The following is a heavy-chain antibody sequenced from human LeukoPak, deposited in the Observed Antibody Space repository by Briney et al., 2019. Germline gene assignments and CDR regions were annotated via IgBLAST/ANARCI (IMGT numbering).Heavy chain of an antibody. D-gene: IGHD6-13*01. V-gene: IGHV3-30*03. J-gene: IGHJ4*02. CDR3: ARVGSTVEAGTPDY. CDR1: GFTFSSSG. CDR2: ISYDGSNK. Sequence: PGGSLRLSCAASGFTFSSSGMHWVRQAPGKGLQWVAVISYDGSNKYYTNSVKGRFTISRDNSKNTLYLQMNSLRAEDTAVYYCARVGSTVEAGTPDYWGQGTLVTVSS.